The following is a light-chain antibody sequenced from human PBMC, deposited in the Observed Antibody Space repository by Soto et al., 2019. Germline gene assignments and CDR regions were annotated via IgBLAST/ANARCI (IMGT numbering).Light chain of an antibody. J-gene: IGLJ1*01. CDR1: SSDVGGYNY. V-gene: IGLV2-11*01. Sequence: QSALTQPRSVSGSPGQSVTISCTGTSSDVGGYNYVSWYQQHPGKAPKLMIYDVSKRPSGVPDRFSGSTSGNTASLTISGLRGEDEADYYCCSYAGSYTWVFGTGTKVTVL. CDR3: CSYAGSYTWV. CDR2: DVS.